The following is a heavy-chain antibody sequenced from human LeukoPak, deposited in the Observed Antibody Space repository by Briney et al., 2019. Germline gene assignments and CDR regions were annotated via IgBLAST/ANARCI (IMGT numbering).Heavy chain of an antibody. CDR3: VRDAAGTLDY. V-gene: IGHV3-7*01. Sequence: GGSLRLSCAASGFTFSSYWMSWVRQAPGKGLECVANIKQDGSEKFYVDSVKGRFTISRDDAKNSLYLQMNSLRAEDTAVYYCVRDAAGTLDYWGQGTPVTVSS. CDR1: GFTFSSYW. CDR2: IKQDGSEK. J-gene: IGHJ4*02. D-gene: IGHD6-13*01.